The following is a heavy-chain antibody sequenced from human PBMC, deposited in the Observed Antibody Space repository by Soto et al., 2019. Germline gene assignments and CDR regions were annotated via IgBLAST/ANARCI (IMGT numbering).Heavy chain of an antibody. CDR2: IYSGGST. V-gene: IGHV3-53*04. CDR1: GFTVSSNY. D-gene: IGHD2-15*01. Sequence: PGGSLRLSCAASGFTVSSNYMSWVRQAPGKGLEWVSVIYSGGSTYYADSVKGRFTISRHNSKNTLYLQMNSLRAEDTAVYYCAREGCSGGSCYSGNAFDIWGQGTMVTVSS. CDR3: AREGCSGGSCYSGNAFDI. J-gene: IGHJ3*02.